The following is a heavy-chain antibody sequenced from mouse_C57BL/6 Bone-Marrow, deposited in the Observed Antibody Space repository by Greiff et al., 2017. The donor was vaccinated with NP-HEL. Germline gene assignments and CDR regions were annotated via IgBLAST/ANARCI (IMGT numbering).Heavy chain of an antibody. Sequence: VQLQQPGAELVKPGASVTLSCKASGYTFTSYWMHWVKQRPGQGLEWIGMIHPNSGSTNYNEKFKSKATLTVDKSSSTAYMQLSSLTAEDSAVYYCARSTAQATAWFAYWGQGTLVTVSA. CDR3: ARSTAQATAWFAY. CDR2: IHPNSGST. J-gene: IGHJ3*01. D-gene: IGHD3-2*02. CDR1: GYTFTSYW. V-gene: IGHV1-64*01.